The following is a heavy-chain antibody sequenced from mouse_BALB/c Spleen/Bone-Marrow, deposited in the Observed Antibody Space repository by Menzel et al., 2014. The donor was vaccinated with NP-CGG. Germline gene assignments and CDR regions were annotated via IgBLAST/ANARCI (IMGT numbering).Heavy chain of an antibody. D-gene: IGHD1-1*01. CDR2: ISNSGGIT. V-gene: IGHV5-12-2*01. CDR3: ARHYGSGVSYFDY. Sequence: EVQGVESGGGLVQPGGSLKLSCAASGFTFSSYTMSWVRLTPETRLEGVAYISNSGGITYYSDTVKGRFTISRDNAKNTLYLQMNRLKSEDTAMYYCARHYGSGVSYFDYWGQGTTLTVSS. J-gene: IGHJ2*01. CDR1: GFTFSSYT.